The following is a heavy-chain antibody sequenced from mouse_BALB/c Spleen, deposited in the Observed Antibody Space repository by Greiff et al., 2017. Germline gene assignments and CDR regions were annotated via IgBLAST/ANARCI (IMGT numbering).Heavy chain of an antibody. Sequence: VQLQQSGAELVKPGASVKLSCTTSGYTFTSYWIQWVKQRPGQGLGWIGEIFPGTGTTYYNEKFKGKATLTIDTSSSTAYMQLSSLTSEDSAVYFCARNYRYDAEYYYAMDYWGQGTSVTVSS. D-gene: IGHD2-14*01. CDR3: ARNYRYDAEYYYAMDY. CDR2: IFPGTGTT. CDR1: GYTFTSYW. J-gene: IGHJ4*01. V-gene: IGHV1S132*01.